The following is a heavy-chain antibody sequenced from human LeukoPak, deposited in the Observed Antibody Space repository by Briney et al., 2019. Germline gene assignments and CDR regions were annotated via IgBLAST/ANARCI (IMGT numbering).Heavy chain of an antibody. V-gene: IGHV3-21*01. D-gene: IGHD2-15*01. J-gene: IGHJ4*02. CDR3: ARDSSPPLLRPKGFDY. Sequence: PGGSLSLSCAASGFTFSSYSMNWVRQAPGKGLEWVSSISSSSSYIYYADSVKGRFTISRDNAKNSLYLQMNSLRAEDTAVYYCARDSSPPLLRPKGFDYWGQGTLVTVSS. CDR2: ISSSSSYI. CDR1: GFTFSSYS.